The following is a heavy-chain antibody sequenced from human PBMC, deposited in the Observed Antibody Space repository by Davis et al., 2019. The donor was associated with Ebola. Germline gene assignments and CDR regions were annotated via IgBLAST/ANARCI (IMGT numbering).Heavy chain of an antibody. J-gene: IGHJ4*02. CDR1: GFTFSSYA. V-gene: IGHV3-23*01. CDR3: AKGTVQGSFDY. Sequence: GSLTLSCAASGFTFSSYAMSWVRQAPGKGLEWVSAFSGSGGSTYYADSVKGRFTISRDNSKNTLYLQMNSLRAEDTAVYYCAKGTVQGSFDYWGQGTLVTVSS. D-gene: IGHD3-10*01. CDR2: FSGSGGST.